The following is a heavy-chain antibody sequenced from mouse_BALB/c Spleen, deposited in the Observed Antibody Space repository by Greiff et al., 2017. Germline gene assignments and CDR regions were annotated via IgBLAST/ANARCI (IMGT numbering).Heavy chain of an antibody. Sequence: VKLVESGPGLVAPSQSLSITCTVSGFSLTSYDISWIRQPPGKGLEWLGVIWTGGGTNYNSAFMSRLSISKDNSKSQVFLKMNSLQTDDTAIYYCVRDVGNYEDYWGQGTTLTVSS. CDR1: GFSLTSYD. CDR3: VRDVGNYEDY. D-gene: IGHD2-1*01. J-gene: IGHJ2*01. V-gene: IGHV2-9-2*01. CDR2: IWTGGGT.